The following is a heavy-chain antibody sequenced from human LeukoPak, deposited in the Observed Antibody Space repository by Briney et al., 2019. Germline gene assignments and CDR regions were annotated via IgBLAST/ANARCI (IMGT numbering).Heavy chain of an antibody. V-gene: IGHV4-4*07. J-gene: IGHJ4*02. D-gene: IGHD6-19*01. CDR3: ARDSSGWYRFDY. Sequence: SETLSLTCTVSGGSISSYYWSWLRQPAGKGLEWIGRIYTSGSFNYNPPLKSRVTMSVDTSTNQFSLKLSSVTAADTAVYYCARDSSGWYRFDYWGQGTLVTVSS. CDR2: IYTSGSF. CDR1: GGSISSYY.